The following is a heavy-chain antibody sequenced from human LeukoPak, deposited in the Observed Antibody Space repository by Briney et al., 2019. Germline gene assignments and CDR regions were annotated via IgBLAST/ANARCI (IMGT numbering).Heavy chain of an antibody. V-gene: IGHV3-23*01. CDR1: GFTFSSYA. Sequence: GGSLRLSCAASGFTFSSYAMTWVRQAPGKGLEWVSGISATGGGTKYADSVKGRFTISRDNSKNTLYLQMNSLRPEDTAVYYCAKDWRRIVVVGPITRHGNYMDVWGKGTTVTISS. D-gene: IGHD2-15*01. CDR2: ISATGGGT. J-gene: IGHJ6*03. CDR3: AKDWRRIVVVGPITRHGNYMDV.